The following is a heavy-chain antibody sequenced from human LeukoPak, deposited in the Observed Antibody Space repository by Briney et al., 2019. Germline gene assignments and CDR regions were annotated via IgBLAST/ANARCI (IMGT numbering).Heavy chain of an antibody. Sequence: SETLSLTCAVSGGSISSSNWWSWVRQPPGKGLEWIGEIYHSGSTNYNPSLKSRVTISVDKSKNQFSLKLSSVTAADTAVYYCARDLISQQLVPFGYWGQGTLVTVSS. J-gene: IGHJ4*02. CDR2: IYHSGST. CDR1: GGSISSSNW. D-gene: IGHD6-13*01. V-gene: IGHV4-4*02. CDR3: ARDLISQQLVPFGY.